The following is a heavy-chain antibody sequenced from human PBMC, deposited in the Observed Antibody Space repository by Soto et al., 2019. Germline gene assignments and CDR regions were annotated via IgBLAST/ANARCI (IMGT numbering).Heavy chain of an antibody. D-gene: IGHD1-26*01. J-gene: IGHJ6*02. CDR3: ASFRLDSGSREGHYYYYGMDV. CDR2: LSAYNGNT. V-gene: IGHV1-18*04. CDR1: GYTFTSYG. Sequence: GASVKVSCKASGYTFTSYGISWVRQAHGQGCEWMGWLSAYNGNTTYSQKFQGRVTITADKSTSTAYMELSSLRSEDTAVYYCASFRLDSGSREGHYYYYGMDVWGQGTTVTVSS.